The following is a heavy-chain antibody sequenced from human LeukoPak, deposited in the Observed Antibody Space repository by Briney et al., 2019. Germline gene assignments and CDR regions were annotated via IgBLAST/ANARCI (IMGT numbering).Heavy chain of an antibody. CDR1: GFTFSSYW. CDR2: INSDGSST. Sequence: GGSLRLSCAASGFTFSSYWMHWVRQAPGKGLVWVSRINSDGSSTSYADSVKGRFTISRDNAKNTLYLQMNSLRAEDTAVYYCASGIAAAGPFYWGQGTLVTVSS. CDR3: ASGIAAAGPFY. J-gene: IGHJ4*02. V-gene: IGHV3-74*01. D-gene: IGHD6-13*01.